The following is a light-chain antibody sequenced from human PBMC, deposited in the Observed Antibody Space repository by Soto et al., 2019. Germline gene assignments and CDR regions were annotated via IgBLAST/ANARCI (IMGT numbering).Light chain of an antibody. J-gene: IGKJ4*01. V-gene: IGKV3-11*01. CDR1: QSVDIY. Sequence: EVVLTQSPATLSLSPGERATLSCRASQSVDIYLAWYQQKPGQAPRLLIYDASNRATGIPARFSGSGSGTDFTLTISSLEPEDFAVYYCQQRKFWPPLTFGGGTKVDIK. CDR3: QQRKFWPPLT. CDR2: DAS.